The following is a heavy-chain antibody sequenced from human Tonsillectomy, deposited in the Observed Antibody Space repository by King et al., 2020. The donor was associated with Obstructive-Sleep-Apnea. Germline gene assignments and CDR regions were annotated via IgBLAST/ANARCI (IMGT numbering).Heavy chain of an antibody. D-gene: IGHD6-19*01. Sequence: VQLQESGPGLVKPSGNLSLTCAVSGGYISSSNWWSWVRQPPGKGLEWIGEIYHSGSTNYNPSLKSRVTMSLDKSKNQFSLKLTSVTAADTAVYYCARPVAGSAEHFQHWGQGTLVTVSS. J-gene: IGHJ1*01. CDR2: IYHSGST. CDR1: GGYISSSNW. CDR3: ARPVAGSAEHFQH. V-gene: IGHV4-4*02.